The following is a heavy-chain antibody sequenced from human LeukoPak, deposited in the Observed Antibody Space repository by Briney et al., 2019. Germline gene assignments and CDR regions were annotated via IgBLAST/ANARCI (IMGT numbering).Heavy chain of an antibody. D-gene: IGHD6-19*01. CDR1: GYTFTGYY. J-gene: IGHJ4*02. CDR2: INPNSGGT. CDR3: ARDSPIAVSGTYDY. Sequence: ASVKVSCKASGYTFTGYYMHWVRQAPGQALESMGRINPNSGGTKYAQKFQGRVTMTRDTSISTAYMELTRMTSDDTAIYYCARDSPIAVSGTYDYWGQGTLVTVSS. V-gene: IGHV1-2*06.